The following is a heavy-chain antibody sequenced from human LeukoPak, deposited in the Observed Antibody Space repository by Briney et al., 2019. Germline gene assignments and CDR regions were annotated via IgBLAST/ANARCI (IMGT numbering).Heavy chain of an antibody. D-gene: IGHD2-2*01. V-gene: IGHV4-31*03. Sequence: SETLSLTCTVSGGSISSGGYYWSWIRQHPGKGLEWIGYIYYSGSTYYNPSLKSRVTISVDTSKNQFSLKLSSVTAADTAVYYCARGGKDIVVVTAAYNWFDPWGQGTLVTVSS. CDR2: IYYSGST. CDR3: ARGGKDIVVVTAAYNWFDP. J-gene: IGHJ5*02. CDR1: GGSISSGGYY.